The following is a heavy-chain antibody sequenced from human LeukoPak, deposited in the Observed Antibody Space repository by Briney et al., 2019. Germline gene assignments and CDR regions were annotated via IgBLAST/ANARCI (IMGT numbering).Heavy chain of an antibody. D-gene: IGHD3-9*01. V-gene: IGHV4-34*01. CDR2: INHSGST. J-gene: IGHJ6*02. CDR3: ARGPHDILTGYFFNYYYYGMDV. Sequence: ASETLSLTCAVYGGSFSGYYWSWIRQPPGKGLEWIGEINHSGSTNYNPSLKSRVTISVDTSKNQFSLKLSSVTAADTAVYYCARGPHDILTGYFFNYYYYGMDVWGQGTTVTVSS. CDR1: GGSFSGYY.